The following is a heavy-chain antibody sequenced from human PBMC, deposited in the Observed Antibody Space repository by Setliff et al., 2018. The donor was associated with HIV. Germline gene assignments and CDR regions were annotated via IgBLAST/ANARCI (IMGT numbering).Heavy chain of an antibody. J-gene: IGHJ4*02. CDR3: ARGRFRIGYCSSTSCLDPLGY. Sequence: TLSLTCAVYGGSFSGYYWNWIRQPPGKGLEWIGEINHSGSTNYNPSLKSRVTISVDTSKNQFSLKLSSVIAADTAVYYCARGRFRIGYCSSTSCLDPLGYWGQGTLVTVSS. CDR1: GGSFSGYY. D-gene: IGHD2-2*03. CDR2: INHSGST. V-gene: IGHV4-34*01.